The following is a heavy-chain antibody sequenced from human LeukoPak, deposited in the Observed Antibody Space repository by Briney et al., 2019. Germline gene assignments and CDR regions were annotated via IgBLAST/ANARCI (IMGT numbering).Heavy chain of an antibody. J-gene: IGHJ5*02. CDR2: IIPILGIA. D-gene: IGHD4-17*01. CDR3: ARVYGDYDWFDP. V-gene: IGHV1-69*04. CDR1: GGTFSSYA. Sequence: ASVKVSCKASGGTFSSYAISWVRQAPGQGLEWMGRIIPILGIANYAQKLQGRVTMTTDTSTSTAYMELRSLRSDDTAVYYCARVYGDYDWFDPWGQGTLVTVSS.